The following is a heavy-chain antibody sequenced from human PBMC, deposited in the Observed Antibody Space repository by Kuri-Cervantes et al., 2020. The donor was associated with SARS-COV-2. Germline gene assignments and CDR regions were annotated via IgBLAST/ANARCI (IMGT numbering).Heavy chain of an antibody. J-gene: IGHJ4*02. V-gene: IGHV3-21*01. CDR1: GFTFSGHW. CDR3: ARAAIGTTFDKFDF. CDR2: ISYSTTHI. Sequence: LSLTCAASGFTFSGHWIHWVRQAPGKGLEWVSSISYSTTHIYYEDSVKGRFTISRDNAKSSLYLQMNSLRVEDTAVYYCARAAIGTTFDKFDFWGQGTLVTVSS. D-gene: IGHD1-1*01.